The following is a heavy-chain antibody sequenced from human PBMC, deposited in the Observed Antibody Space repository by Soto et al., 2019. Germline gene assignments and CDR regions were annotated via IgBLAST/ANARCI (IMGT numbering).Heavy chain of an antibody. J-gene: IGHJ3*02. D-gene: IGHD6-19*01. CDR2: IKSKTDGGTT. V-gene: IGHV3-15*07. Sequence: EVQLVESGGGLVKPGGSLRLSCAASGFTFSNAWMNWVRQAPGKGLEWVGRIKSKTDGGTTDYAAPVKGRFTISRDDSKNTLYLQMNSLKTEDTAVYYCTTDAGSCWYNAFDIWGQGTMVTVSS. CDR1: GFTFSNAW. CDR3: TTDAGSCWYNAFDI.